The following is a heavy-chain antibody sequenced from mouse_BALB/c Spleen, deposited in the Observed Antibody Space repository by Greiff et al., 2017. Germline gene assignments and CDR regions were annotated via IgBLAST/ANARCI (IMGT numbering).Heavy chain of an antibody. CDR3: ARAGYYYDDYAMDD. J-gene: IGHJ4*01. CDR1: GFTFSSYA. Sequence: DVKLVESGGGLVKPGGSLKLSCAASGFTFSSYAMSWVRQSPEKRLEWVAEISSGGSYTYYPDTVTGRITISRDNAKNTLYLEMSSLRSEDTAMYYCARAGYYYDDYAMDDWGEGTSVTVSS. D-gene: IGHD2-4*01. CDR2: ISSGGSYT. V-gene: IGHV5-9-4*01.